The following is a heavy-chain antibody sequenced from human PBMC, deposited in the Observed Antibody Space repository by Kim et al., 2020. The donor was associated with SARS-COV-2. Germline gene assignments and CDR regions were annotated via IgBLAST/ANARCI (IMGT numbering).Heavy chain of an antibody. D-gene: IGHD2-15*01. CDR3: ASGPTVVTFDY. J-gene: IGHJ4*02. Sequence: RYSPAFQGQVTRSADKSISTAYLQWSSLKASDTAMYYCASGPTVVTFDYWGQGTLVTVSS. V-gene: IGHV5-51*01.